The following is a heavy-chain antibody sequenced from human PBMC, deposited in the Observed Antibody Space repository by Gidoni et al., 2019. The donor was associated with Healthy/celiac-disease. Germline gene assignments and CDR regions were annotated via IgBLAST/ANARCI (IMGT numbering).Heavy chain of an antibody. CDR2: INPNSGGT. CDR1: GYTFNGYY. V-gene: IGHV1-2*04. Sequence: QVQLVQSGAEVKKPGASVKVSCKASGYTFNGYYIHWVRQAPGQGLEWMGWINPNSGGTNYAQKFQGWVTMTRDTSISTAYMELSRLRSDATAVYYCARVPHGNTAPLDYWGQGTLVTVSS. D-gene: IGHD4-17*01. CDR3: ARVPHGNTAPLDY. J-gene: IGHJ4*02.